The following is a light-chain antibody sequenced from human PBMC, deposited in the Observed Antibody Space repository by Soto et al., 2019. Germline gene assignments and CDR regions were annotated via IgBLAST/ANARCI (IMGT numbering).Light chain of an antibody. J-gene: IGKJ4*01. CDR1: QDLRTY. CDR3: QQIHSYPLT. V-gene: IGKV1-9*01. CDR2: GAS. Sequence: DIQLTQSPSFLSASVGDRVTITCRASQDLRTYLGWYQQKPGKAPNVLIYGASTLQSGVPSRFSGSGSGAEFTLTITSLQPGDSATYYCQQIHSYPLTFGGGTKVEIK.